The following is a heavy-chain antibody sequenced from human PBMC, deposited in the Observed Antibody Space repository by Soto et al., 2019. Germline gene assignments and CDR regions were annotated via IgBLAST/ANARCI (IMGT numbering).Heavy chain of an antibody. CDR3: ARAMGVRSGWSSNNWLDP. Sequence: PGGSLRLSCAASGFTISDYYMSWIRQAPGKGLEWVSYITGSGSTIYYADSVKGRFTISRDNAKSSLFLQMNSLRAEDTAVYYCARAMGVRSGWSSNNWLDPWGQGTLVTVSS. CDR1: GFTISDYY. V-gene: IGHV3-11*01. D-gene: IGHD6-19*01. J-gene: IGHJ5*02. CDR2: ITGSGSTI.